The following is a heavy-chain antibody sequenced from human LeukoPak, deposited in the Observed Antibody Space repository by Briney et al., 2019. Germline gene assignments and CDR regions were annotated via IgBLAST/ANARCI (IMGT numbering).Heavy chain of an antibody. D-gene: IGHD3-10*01. CDR2: ISSNGGST. CDR3: ARDSYYGSGSADY. CDR1: GFTFSSYA. V-gene: IGHV3-64*01. Sequence: GGSLRLSCAASGFTFSSYAMHWVRQAPGKGLEYVSAISSNGGSTYYANSVKGRFTIFRDNSKNTLYLQMGSLRAEDMAVYYCARDSYYGSGSADYWGQGTLVTVSS. J-gene: IGHJ4*02.